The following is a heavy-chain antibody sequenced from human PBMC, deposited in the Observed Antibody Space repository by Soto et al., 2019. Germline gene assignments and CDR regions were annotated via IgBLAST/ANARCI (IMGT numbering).Heavy chain of an antibody. J-gene: IGHJ5*02. CDR1: GYTFTSYG. CDR3: AGDVDCSGGSCFGP. CDR2: ISAYNGNT. Sequence: GASVKVSCKASGYTFTSYGISWVRQAPGQGLEWMGWISAYNGNTNYAQKLQGRVTMTTDTSTSTAYMELRSLRSDDTAVYYCAGDVDCSGGSCFGPWGQGTLVTVSS. V-gene: IGHV1-18*01. D-gene: IGHD2-15*01.